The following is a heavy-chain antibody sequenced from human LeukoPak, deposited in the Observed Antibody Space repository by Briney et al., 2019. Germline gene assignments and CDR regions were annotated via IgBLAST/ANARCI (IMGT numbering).Heavy chain of an antibody. V-gene: IGHV1-8*03. J-gene: IGHJ4*02. CDR3: ARTTSMTASGHDY. CDR2: INPDTGDK. CDR1: GYTFTNYH. D-gene: IGHD2-21*02. Sequence: ASVKVSCKASGYTFTNYHINWVRQASGQGLEWMTWINPDTGDKGYARKFQDRVTITTDTSISTAYMELSSLSSEDTAVYFCARTTSMTASGHDYWGQGTLVSVSS.